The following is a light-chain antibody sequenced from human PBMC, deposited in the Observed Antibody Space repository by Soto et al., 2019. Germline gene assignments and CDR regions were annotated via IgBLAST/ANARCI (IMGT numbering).Light chain of an antibody. CDR1: QSVSSNY. CDR2: GVF. J-gene: IGKJ4*01. Sequence: VLTQSPGTLPVSPGERATLSCRARQSVSSNYLAWYQQKPGQAPRLLIYGVFIRATGVPDRFTASGSETDFTRTLIRLEPQDFAVYYCRQYGGAPGTFGGGTK. CDR3: RQYGGAPGT. V-gene: IGKV3-20*01.